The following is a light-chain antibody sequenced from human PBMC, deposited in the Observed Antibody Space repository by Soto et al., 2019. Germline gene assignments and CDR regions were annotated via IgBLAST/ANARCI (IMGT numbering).Light chain of an antibody. Sequence: QSVLTQPASVSGSPGQAITISCTGITADVPSSNFVSWYQHRPGEGPRLILYDVSHRPSGVSNRFSGAKGGDTASLTISGLQLEDEAEYSCTSYRKGPRDVFGRGPKVTVL. J-gene: IGLJ1*01. CDR3: TSYRKGPRDV. CDR1: TADVPSSNF. CDR2: DVS. V-gene: IGLV2-14*03.